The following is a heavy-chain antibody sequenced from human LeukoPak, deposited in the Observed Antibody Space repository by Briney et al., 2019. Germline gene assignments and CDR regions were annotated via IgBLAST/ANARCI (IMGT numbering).Heavy chain of an antibody. J-gene: IGHJ5*02. CDR2: INSDTAVT. V-gene: IGHV1-2*02. Sequence: ASVKVSCKASGYTFTGYYMHWVRQAPGQGLEWMGWINSDTAVTNYAQKFQDRVTFSMDTSTATAYMELRSLRSDDTAFYYCGRGVQSFDPWGQGTLVTVSS. CDR1: GYTFTGYY. CDR3: GRGVQSFDP.